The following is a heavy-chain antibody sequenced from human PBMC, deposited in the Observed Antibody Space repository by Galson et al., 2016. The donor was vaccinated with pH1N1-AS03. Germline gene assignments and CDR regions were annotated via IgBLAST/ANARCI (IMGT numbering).Heavy chain of an antibody. J-gene: IGHJ4*02. CDR1: GFPFNIYS. Sequence: SLRLSCAASGFPFNIYSMNWVRQAPGKGLEWISYMTSDMKTIKYADSVRGRFTISRDNVRNSLYLQMSSLRDEDTAIYYCAKRLDGSGRINYPITHWGQGTLVTVSS. CDR3: AKRLDGSGRINYPITH. V-gene: IGHV3-48*02. CDR2: MTSDMKTI. D-gene: IGHD1-26*01.